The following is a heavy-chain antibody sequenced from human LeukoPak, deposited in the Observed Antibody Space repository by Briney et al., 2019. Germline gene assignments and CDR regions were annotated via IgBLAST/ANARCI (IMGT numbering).Heavy chain of an antibody. CDR3: AKIGRDGYNVDY. Sequence: GGSLRLSCAASGFTFSSYGMSWVRQAPGKGLEWVSAISGSGGSTYYADSVKGRFTISRDNSKNTLYLQMNSLRAEDTAVYYCAKIGRDGYNVDYWGQGTLVTVSS. CDR2: ISGSGGST. D-gene: IGHD5-24*01. J-gene: IGHJ4*02. CDR1: GFTFSSYG. V-gene: IGHV3-23*01.